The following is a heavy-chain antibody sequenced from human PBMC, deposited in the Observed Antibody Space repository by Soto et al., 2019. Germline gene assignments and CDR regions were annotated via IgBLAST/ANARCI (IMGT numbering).Heavy chain of an antibody. Sequence: QVQLVQSGAEVKKPGASVKVSCKASGYTFTSYGISWVRQAPGQGLEWMGWISAYNGNTNYAQKLQGRITMTTDTSTSTADMELRSLRSDVSSLDYCASDLAVGLVDYWGQGTLVTVSS. CDR1: GYTFTSYG. CDR3: ASDLAVGLVDY. V-gene: IGHV1-18*01. CDR2: ISAYNGNT. J-gene: IGHJ4*02.